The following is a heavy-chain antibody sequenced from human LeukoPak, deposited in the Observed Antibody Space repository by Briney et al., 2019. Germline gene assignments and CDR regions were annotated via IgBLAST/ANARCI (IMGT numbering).Heavy chain of an antibody. CDR2: IYYTGTT. CDR3: ARGYDIDV. Sequence: SETLSLTCTVSGGSISNYYWSWIRQPPGKALEWIGYIYYTGTTKYNPSLKSRATISLDTSKNQFSLKLTSVTAADTALFFCARGYDIDVWGQGTTVTDSS. CDR1: GGSISNYY. V-gene: IGHV4-59*01. J-gene: IGHJ6*02.